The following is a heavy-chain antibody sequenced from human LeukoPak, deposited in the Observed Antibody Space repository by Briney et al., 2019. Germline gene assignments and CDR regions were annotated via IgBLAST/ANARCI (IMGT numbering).Heavy chain of an antibody. CDR3: ARQARVTHFYGGFGSHFDF. J-gene: IGHJ4*02. V-gene: IGHV3-7*01. D-gene: IGHD3-10*01. CDR2: INEDGIET. CDR1: GFTFRTSW. Sequence: GGSLRLSCEASGFTFRTSWMSWVRQAPGKGLEWVADINEDGIETYYVHSLRGRFTISRDNANNSLFLQMGSLRAEDTAVYYCARQARVTHFYGGFGSHFDFWGQGILVTVSS.